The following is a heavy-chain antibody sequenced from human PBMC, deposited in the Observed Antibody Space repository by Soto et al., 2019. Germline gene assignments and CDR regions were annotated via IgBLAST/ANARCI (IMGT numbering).Heavy chain of an antibody. CDR3: AKDLGFSVAAPDAFDI. Sequence: EVQLLESGGGLVQPGGSLRLSCAASGFTFSSYAMSWVRQAPGKVLEWVSAISGSGGSTYYADSVNGRFTISRDNSKNTLDLQMNSLRAEDTAVYYCAKDLGFSVAAPDAFDIWGQGTMVTVSS. D-gene: IGHD6-19*01. J-gene: IGHJ3*02. CDR2: ISGSGGST. V-gene: IGHV3-23*01. CDR1: GFTFSSYA.